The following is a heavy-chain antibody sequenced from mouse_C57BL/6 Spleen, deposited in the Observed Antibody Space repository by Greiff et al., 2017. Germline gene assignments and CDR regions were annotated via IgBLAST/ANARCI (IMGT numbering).Heavy chain of an antibody. Sequence: QVQLQQPGAELVMPGASVKLSCKASGYTFTSYWMHWVKQRPGQGLEWIGEIDPSDSYTNYNQKFKGKSTLTVDKSSSTAYMQLSSLTSEDSAVYYCARGWLLSGDFDYWGQGTTLTVSS. J-gene: IGHJ2*01. CDR3: ARGWLLSGDFDY. CDR2: IDPSDSYT. D-gene: IGHD2-3*01. V-gene: IGHV1-69*01. CDR1: GYTFTSYW.